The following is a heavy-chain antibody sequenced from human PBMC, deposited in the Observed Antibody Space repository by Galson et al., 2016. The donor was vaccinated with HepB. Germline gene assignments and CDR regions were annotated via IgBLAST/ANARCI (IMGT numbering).Heavy chain of an antibody. V-gene: IGHV3-48*01. CDR3: ARGGSRPIDY. CDR1: GFIFSSST. Sequence: FLRHSRRVSGFIFSSSTMNGVGQAPGQGLEWVSYISSSIDTIYYADSVKGRFTISRDNAKNSLYLQMNSLRAEDTAVYYCARGGSRPIDYWGQGTLVTVSS. D-gene: IGHD1-26*01. CDR2: ISSSIDTI. J-gene: IGHJ4*02.